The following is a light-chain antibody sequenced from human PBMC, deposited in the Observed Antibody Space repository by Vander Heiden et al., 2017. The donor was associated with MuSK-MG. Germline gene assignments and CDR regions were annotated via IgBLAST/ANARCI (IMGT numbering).Light chain of an antibody. V-gene: IGKV1-39*01. CDR2: AAS. CDR1: QSISSY. CDR3: QQSYSTHSIT. J-gene: IGKJ5*01. Sequence: DILMTQSPASLSASLGDRVTITCRASQSISSYLNWYQQKPAKAPKLLIHAASRLQSGVPSRFSGSGSGTDFTLTISSLQPEDFATYYCQQSYSTHSITFGQGTRLEIK.